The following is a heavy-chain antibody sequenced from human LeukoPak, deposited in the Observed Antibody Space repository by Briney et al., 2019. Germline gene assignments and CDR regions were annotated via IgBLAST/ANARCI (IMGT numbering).Heavy chain of an antibody. CDR2: MNPNSGNT. J-gene: IGHJ4*02. Sequence: ASVKVSCKASGYTFTGYYMHWVRQAPGQGLEWMGWMNPNSGNTGYAQKFQGRVTMTRNTSISTAYMELSSLRSEDTAVYYCARENAGGDYWGQGTLVTVSS. CDR3: ARENAGGDY. D-gene: IGHD1-1*01. CDR1: GYTFTGYY. V-gene: IGHV1-8*02.